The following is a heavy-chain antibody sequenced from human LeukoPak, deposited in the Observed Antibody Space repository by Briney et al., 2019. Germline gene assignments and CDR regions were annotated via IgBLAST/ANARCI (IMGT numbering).Heavy chain of an antibody. J-gene: IGHJ4*02. V-gene: IGHV3-74*01. CDR3: ARGPNSNWSGLDF. D-gene: IGHD6-6*01. CDR1: GFTFSSYW. CDR2: ISPTGSTT. Sequence: GGSLRLSCAASGFTFSSYWMHWARQLPGKGLVWVSRISPTGSTTSYADSVKGRFTVSRDNAKNTLYLQVNNLRAEDTAVYYCARGPNSNWSGLDFWGQGTLLTVSS.